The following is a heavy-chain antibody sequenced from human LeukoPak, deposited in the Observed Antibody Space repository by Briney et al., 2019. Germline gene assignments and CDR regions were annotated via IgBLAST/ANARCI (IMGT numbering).Heavy chain of an antibody. J-gene: IGHJ4*02. CDR3: ASRDGYNYRY. CDR1: GFMFRPFA. Sequence: GGSLRLSCEASGFMFRPFAMSWVRQAPGKGLEWVSYISGSSSTIYYADSVKGRFTISRDNAKNSLYLQMNSLRAEDTAVYYCASRDGYNYRYWGQGTLVTVSS. D-gene: IGHD5-24*01. CDR2: ISGSSSTI. V-gene: IGHV3-48*01.